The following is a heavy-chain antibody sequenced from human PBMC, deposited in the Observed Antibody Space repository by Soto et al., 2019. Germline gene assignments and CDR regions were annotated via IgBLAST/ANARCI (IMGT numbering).Heavy chain of an antibody. J-gene: IGHJ3*02. V-gene: IGHV3-11*01. CDR3: ARDLAAAPFDI. CDR1: GFTFSDYY. Sequence: QVQLVESGGGLVKPGGSLGLSCAASGFTFSDYYMNWIRQAPGKGLEWASYISSSGSTIYYADSVKGRFTISRDNAKNSLYLQMNSLRADDTAVYYCARDLAAAPFDIWGQGTMVTVSS. CDR2: ISSSGSTI. D-gene: IGHD6-13*01.